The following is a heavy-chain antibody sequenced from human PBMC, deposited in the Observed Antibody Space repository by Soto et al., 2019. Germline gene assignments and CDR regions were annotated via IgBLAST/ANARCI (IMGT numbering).Heavy chain of an antibody. CDR3: TRHLSASLDY. CDR1: GFTFSDSA. V-gene: IGHV3-73*01. Sequence: GGSLRLSCAASGFTFSDSAMHWVRQASGKGLEWVGRIRSKANSYATAYAASVKGRFTISRDDSKNTAYLQMNSLKTAVKAVYYCTRHLSASLDYWGQGTLVTVSS. CDR2: IRSKANSYAT. D-gene: IGHD6-6*01. J-gene: IGHJ4*02.